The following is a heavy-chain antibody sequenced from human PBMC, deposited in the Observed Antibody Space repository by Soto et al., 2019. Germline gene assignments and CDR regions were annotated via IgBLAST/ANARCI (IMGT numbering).Heavy chain of an antibody. CDR2: INPSGGST. D-gene: IGHD6-13*01. V-gene: IGHV1-46*01. CDR1: GYTFTSYY. Sequence: EASVKVSCKASGYTFTSYYMHWVRQAPGQGLEWMGIINPSGGSTSYAQKFQGRVTITRDTSASTAYMELSSLRSEDTAVYYCARDPRSYSSSWNRVYYYYYMDVWGKGTTVTVSS. J-gene: IGHJ6*03. CDR3: ARDPRSYSSSWNRVYYYYYMDV.